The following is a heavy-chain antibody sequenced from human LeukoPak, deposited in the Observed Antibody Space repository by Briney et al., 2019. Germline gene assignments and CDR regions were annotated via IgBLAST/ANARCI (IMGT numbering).Heavy chain of an antibody. D-gene: IGHD3-3*01. Sequence: GGSLRLSCAASGFTFSSYSMNWVRQAPGKGLEWVSSISSSSSYIYYADSVKGRFTISRDNAKNSLYLQMNSLRAEDTAVYYCARVMGNYDFWSDHPGGNYGMDVWGQGTTVTVSS. CDR3: ARVMGNYDFWSDHPGGNYGMDV. V-gene: IGHV3-21*01. CDR1: GFTFSSYS. CDR2: ISSSSSYI. J-gene: IGHJ6*02.